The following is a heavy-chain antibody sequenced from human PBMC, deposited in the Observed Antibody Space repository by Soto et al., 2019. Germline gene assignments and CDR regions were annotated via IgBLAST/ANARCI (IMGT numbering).Heavy chain of an antibody. D-gene: IGHD3-10*01. CDR3: ARVLGQSEWFGELLSSVYYYYYGMDV. V-gene: IGHV4-31*03. Sequence: PSETLSLTCTVSGGSISSGGYYWSWIRQHPGKGLEWIGYIYYSGRTYYNPSLKSRVTISVDTSKNQFSLKLSSVTAADTAVYYCARVLGQSEWFGELLSSVYYYYYGMDVWGQGTTVTVSS. CDR1: GGSISSGGYY. J-gene: IGHJ6*02. CDR2: IYYSGRT.